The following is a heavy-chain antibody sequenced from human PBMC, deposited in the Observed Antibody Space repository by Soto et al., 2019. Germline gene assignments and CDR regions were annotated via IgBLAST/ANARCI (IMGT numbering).Heavy chain of an antibody. V-gene: IGHV2-5*02. CDR2: IFWDDVK. D-gene: IGHD6-6*01. CDR1: GVSLSASGVG. CDR3: AHYSSSTRFDY. Sequence: HITLKESGPTLVKPTQTLMLACTFSGVSLSASGVGVGWIRQPPEKALEWLVLIFWDDVKRYSPSLKSRLTITKDTSKDQVVLTMTNMDPVDTATYYCAHYSSSTRFDYWGQGTLVTVSS. J-gene: IGHJ4*02.